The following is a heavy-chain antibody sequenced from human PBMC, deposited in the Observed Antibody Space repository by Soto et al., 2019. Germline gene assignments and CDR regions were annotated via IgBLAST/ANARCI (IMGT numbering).Heavy chain of an antibody. CDR1: GGXXSGXX. V-gene: IGHV4-34*01. J-gene: IGHJ5*02. CDR2: INHSGST. Sequence: QXQLXXXXXXXXXPXXTLSXXXXVYGGXXSGXXXXXXXXXXXKGLEWXGEINHSGSTNYNPSLKSRVTISVDTSKNQFXXKLXXXTXXXXXXXYCARGRPRTSYYYNYGGGNWFDPWGQGTLVTVSS. D-gene: IGHD5-12*01. CDR3: ARGRPRTSYYYNYGGGNWFDP.